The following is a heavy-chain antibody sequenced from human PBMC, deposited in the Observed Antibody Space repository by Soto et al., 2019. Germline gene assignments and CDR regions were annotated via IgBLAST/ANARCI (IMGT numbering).Heavy chain of an antibody. Sequence: QVQLVQSGAEVKKPGSSVKVSCKASGGTFSSYAISWVRQAPGQGLEWMGGIIPIFGTANYAQKFQGRVTITADESTSTAYMELSSLRSEDTAVYYCASPRAGVVIRGYYGMDVWGQGTTVTVSS. J-gene: IGHJ6*02. V-gene: IGHV1-69*12. CDR3: ASPRAGVVIRGYYGMDV. D-gene: IGHD3-3*01. CDR1: GGTFSSYA. CDR2: IIPIFGTA.